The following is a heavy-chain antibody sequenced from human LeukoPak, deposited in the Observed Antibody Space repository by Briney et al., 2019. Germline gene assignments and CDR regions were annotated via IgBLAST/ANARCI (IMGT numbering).Heavy chain of an antibody. D-gene: IGHD3-16*01. V-gene: IGHV3-48*01. CDR2: ISSSSSTV. CDR3: AKFGLGVTTFADDFDY. Sequence: PGGSLRLSCAASGFTFRSYNMNWVRQAPGKGLEWVSYISSSSSTVYYADSVKGRFTISRDNSKNTLYLQMNSLRAEDTAVYYCAKFGLGVTTFADDFDYWGQGTLVTVSS. CDR1: GFTFRSYN. J-gene: IGHJ4*02.